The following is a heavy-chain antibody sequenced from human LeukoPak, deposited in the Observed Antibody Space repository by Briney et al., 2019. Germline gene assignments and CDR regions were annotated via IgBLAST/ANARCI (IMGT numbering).Heavy chain of an antibody. CDR1: GFTFSGSA. CDR3: TRGIAVAFDY. D-gene: IGHD6-19*01. Sequence: PGGSLRLSCAASGFTFSGSAMHWVRQASGKGLEWVGRIRSKANSYATAYAASVKGRFTISRDDSKNTAYLQMNSLKTEDTAVYYCTRGIAVAFDYWGQGTLVTVSS. V-gene: IGHV3-73*01. J-gene: IGHJ4*02. CDR2: IRSKANSYAT.